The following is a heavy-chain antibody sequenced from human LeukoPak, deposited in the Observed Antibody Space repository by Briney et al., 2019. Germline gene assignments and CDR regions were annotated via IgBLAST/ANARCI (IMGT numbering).Heavy chain of an antibody. V-gene: IGHV4-59*01. D-gene: IGHD4-17*01. CDR3: ARDVHYGDYYDYYYMDV. J-gene: IGHJ6*03. Sequence: SETLSLTCTVSGGSISSYYWSWIRQPPGKGLEWIGHIYYSGSTNYNPSLKSRVTISVDTSKNQFSLKLSSVTAADTAVYYCARDVHYGDYYDYYYMDVWGKGATVTVSS. CDR2: IYYSGST. CDR1: GGSISSYY.